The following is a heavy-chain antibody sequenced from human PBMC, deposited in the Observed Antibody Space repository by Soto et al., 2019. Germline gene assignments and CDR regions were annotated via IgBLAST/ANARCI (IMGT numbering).Heavy chain of an antibody. CDR3: AKANGGYNFGRFDY. CDR2: ISWNSGSI. D-gene: IGHD5-12*01. V-gene: IGHV3-9*01. CDR1: GFTFDDYA. Sequence: EVQLVESGGGLVQPGRSLRLSCAASGFTFDDYAMHWVRQAPGKGLEWVSGISWNSGSIGYADSVKGRFTISRDNAKNSLYLQMNSLRAEYTALYYCAKANGGYNFGRFDYWGQGTLVTVSS. J-gene: IGHJ4*02.